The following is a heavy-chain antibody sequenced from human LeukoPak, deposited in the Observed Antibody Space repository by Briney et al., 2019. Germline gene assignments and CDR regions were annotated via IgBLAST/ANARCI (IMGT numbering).Heavy chain of an antibody. D-gene: IGHD2-15*01. J-gene: IGHJ4*02. V-gene: IGHV3-23*01. CDR1: GFTFSSSA. CDR3: AKQLGYCSDGSCYFPY. Sequence: GGSLRLSCAASGFTFSSSAMSWVRQAPGKGLEWVSAISNNGGYTYYTDSVQGRFTIPRDNSKSTLCLQMNSLRAEDTAVYYCAKQLGYCSDGSCYFPYWGQGTLVTVSS. CDR2: ISNNGGYT.